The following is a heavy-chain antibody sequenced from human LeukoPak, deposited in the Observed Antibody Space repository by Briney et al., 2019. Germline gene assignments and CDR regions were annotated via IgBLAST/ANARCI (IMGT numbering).Heavy chain of an antibody. D-gene: IGHD6-19*01. J-gene: IGHJ4*02. CDR3: AKGDSSGWYGPFDY. V-gene: IGHV3-23*01. CDR2: ISGSGGST. Sequence: GGSLRLSCAAPGFTFSSYAMSWVRQAPGKGLEWVSAISGSGGSTYYADSVKGRFTISRDNSKNTLYLQMNSLRAEDTAVYYCAKGDSSGWYGPFDYWGQGTLVTVSS. CDR1: GFTFSSYA.